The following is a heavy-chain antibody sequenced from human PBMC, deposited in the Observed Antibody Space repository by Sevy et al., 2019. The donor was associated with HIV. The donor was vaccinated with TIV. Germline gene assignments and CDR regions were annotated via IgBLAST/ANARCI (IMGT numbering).Heavy chain of an antibody. J-gene: IGHJ3*02. CDR3: AKGDEPAADYADYVPNAFDI. D-gene: IGHD4-17*01. CDR1: GFTFRSYA. V-gene: IGHV3-23*01. Sequence: GGSLRLSCAVSGFTFRSYAMSWVRQAPGKGLEWVSSISGPGALTYYAESVKGRFTISRDNSKNTLFLQMNSLGAEDTALYYCAKGDEPAADYADYVPNAFDIWGQGTMVTVSS. CDR2: ISGPGALT.